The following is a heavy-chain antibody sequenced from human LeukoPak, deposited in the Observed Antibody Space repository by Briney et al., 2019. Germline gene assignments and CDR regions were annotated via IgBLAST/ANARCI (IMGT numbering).Heavy chain of an antibody. D-gene: IGHD5-12*01. J-gene: IGHJ4*02. CDR3: ARLSFTAFLRYFDY. CDR2: INDGGGRT. Sequence: GGSLRLSCAASGFIFSSYAMNWVRQAPGKGLEWVSAINDGGGRTYYADSVKGRFTISRDNAKNSLYLQMNSLRAEDTAVYYCARLSFTAFLRYFDYWGQGTLVTVSS. CDR1: GFIFSSYA. V-gene: IGHV3-23*01.